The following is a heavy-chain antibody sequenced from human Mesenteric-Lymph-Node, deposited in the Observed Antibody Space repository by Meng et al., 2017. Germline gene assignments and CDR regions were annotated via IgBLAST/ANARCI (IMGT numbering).Heavy chain of an antibody. D-gene: IGHD3/OR15-3a*01. CDR3: ARGRDSAPVFDY. CDR1: GYTFTGYY. J-gene: IGHJ4*02. V-gene: IGHV1-2*06. Sequence: ASVKVSCKASGYTFTGYYMHWVRQAPGQGLEWMGRINPNSGGTNYAQKFQGRVTMTRDTSISTAYMELSRLRSDDTAVYYCARGRDSAPVFDYWGQGTLVTSPQ. CDR2: INPNSGGT.